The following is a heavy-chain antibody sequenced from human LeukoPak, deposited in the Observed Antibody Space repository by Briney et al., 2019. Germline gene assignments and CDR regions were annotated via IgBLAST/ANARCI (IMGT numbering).Heavy chain of an antibody. CDR1: GGSINSGGYY. J-gene: IGHJ4*02. Sequence: PSETLSLTCTVSGGSINSGGYYWSWIRQHPGKGLEWIGYIYYSGSTNYNPSLKSRVTISVDTSKNQFSLKLSSVTAADTAVYYCARGDSSGYYYGSSFDYWGQGTLVTVSS. CDR2: IYYSGST. V-gene: IGHV4-61*08. D-gene: IGHD3-22*01. CDR3: ARGDSSGYYYGSSFDY.